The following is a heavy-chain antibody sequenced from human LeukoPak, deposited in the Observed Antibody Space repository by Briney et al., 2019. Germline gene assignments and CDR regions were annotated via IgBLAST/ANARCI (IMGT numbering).Heavy chain of an antibody. CDR2: ISVYIGNT. D-gene: IGHD3-10*01. J-gene: IGHJ6*03. CDR1: GYTFTSYG. V-gene: IGHV1-18*01. Sequence: ASVKVSCEASGYTFTSYGISWVRQAPGQGLEWMGGISVYIGNTNYAEKLQGRVTMTTDTSTSTAYMELRSLRSDDTAVYYCARSSYYYGSGTYSHYYYYYYMDVWGKGTTVTVSS. CDR3: ARSSYYYGSGTYSHYYYYYYMDV.